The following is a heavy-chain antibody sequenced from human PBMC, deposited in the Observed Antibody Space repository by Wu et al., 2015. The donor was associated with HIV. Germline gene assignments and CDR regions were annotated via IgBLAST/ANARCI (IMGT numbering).Heavy chain of an antibody. CDR3: ARGRTVTTSQSPYYYMDV. CDR2: ISAYNGNT. J-gene: IGHJ6*03. Sequence: SVKVSCKASGYTFTSYGISWVRQAPGQGLEWMGWISAYNGNTNYAQKLQGRVTMTTDTSTSTAYMELRSLRSDDTAVYYCARGRTVTTSQSPYYYMDVWGKGTTVTVSS. CDR1: GYTFTSYG. D-gene: IGHD4-11*01. V-gene: IGHV1-18*01.